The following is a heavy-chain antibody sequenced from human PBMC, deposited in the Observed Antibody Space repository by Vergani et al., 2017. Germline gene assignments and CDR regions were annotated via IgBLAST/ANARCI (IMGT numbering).Heavy chain of an antibody. CDR3: ARGTGYSSGWHRYYYMDV. Sequence: QVQLQESGPGLVKPPGTLSLTCAVSGGSISSSNWWSWVRQPPGKGLEWIGYIYYSGSTNYNPSLKSRFTISVDTSKNQFSLKLSSVTAADTAVYYCARGTGYSSGWHRYYYMDVWGKGTTVTVSS. CDR2: IYYSGST. V-gene: IGHV4-4*03. J-gene: IGHJ6*03. CDR1: GGSISSSNW. D-gene: IGHD6-19*01.